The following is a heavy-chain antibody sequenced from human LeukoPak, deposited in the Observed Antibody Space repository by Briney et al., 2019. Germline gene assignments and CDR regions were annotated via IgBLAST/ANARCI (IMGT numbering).Heavy chain of an antibody. CDR2: IHYSWST. Sequence: SETLSLTWTVSGGSISNHYWIWIRQPPGKGLEWIGYIHYSWSTNYNPSLKSRVTISVDTSKSQCSLKLSSVTAADTAVYYCVREPIDDSSGYYDYWGQGTLVTVSS. J-gene: IGHJ4*02. CDR3: VREPIDDSSGYYDY. CDR1: GGSISNHY. D-gene: IGHD3-22*01. V-gene: IGHV4-59*11.